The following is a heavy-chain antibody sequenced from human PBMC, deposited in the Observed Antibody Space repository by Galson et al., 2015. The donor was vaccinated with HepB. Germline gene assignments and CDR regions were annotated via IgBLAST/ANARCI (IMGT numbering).Heavy chain of an antibody. V-gene: IGHV3-9*01. D-gene: IGHD2-2*01. CDR1: GFTFDDYA. J-gene: IGHJ4*02. CDR3: AKADCSSTSCQVDY. Sequence: SLRLSCAASGFTFDDYAMHWVRQAPGKGLEWVSGISWNSGSIGYADSVKGRFTISRDNAKNSLYLQMNSLRAEGTALYYCAKADCSSTSCQVDYWGQGTLVTVSS. CDR2: ISWNSGSI.